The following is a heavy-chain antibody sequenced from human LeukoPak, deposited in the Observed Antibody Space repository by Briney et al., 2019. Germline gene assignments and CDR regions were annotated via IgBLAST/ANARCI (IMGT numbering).Heavy chain of an antibody. CDR1: GGAISSSNW. CDR3: ARVGDSSGYYKGFDI. J-gene: IGHJ3*02. CDR2: IYHSGST. Sequence: SGTLSLTCAVSGGAISSSNWWNWVRQPPGKGLEWIGEIYHSGSTNYNPSLKSRVTISVDKSKNQFSLKLSSVTAADTALYYCARVGDSSGYYKGFDIWGQGTMVTVSS. D-gene: IGHD3-22*01. V-gene: IGHV4-4*02.